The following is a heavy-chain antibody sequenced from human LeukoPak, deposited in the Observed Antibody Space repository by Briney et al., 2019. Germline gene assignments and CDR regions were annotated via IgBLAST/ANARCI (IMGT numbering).Heavy chain of an antibody. CDR1: GGSMSGFF. J-gene: IGHJ5*02. Sequence: PSETLSLTCTVSGGSMSGFFWTWIRQPPGRELEWIGSIYYSGSSTKYNPSLKSRVTISVDTSKNQFSLKLSSVTAADTAVYYCARALGYYDSSPPWGQGTLVTVSS. V-gene: IGHV4-59*12. D-gene: IGHD3-22*01. CDR3: ARALGYYDSSPP. CDR2: IYYSGSST.